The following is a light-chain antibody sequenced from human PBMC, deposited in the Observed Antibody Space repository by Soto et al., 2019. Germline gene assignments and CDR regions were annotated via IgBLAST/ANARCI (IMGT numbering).Light chain of an antibody. CDR2: DVT. CDR3: SSYTSSSTLL. V-gene: IGLV2-14*01. Sequence: QSALTQPASVSGSPGQSITISCTGTSSDVVGYNYVPWYQQHPGKAPKLMIYDVTNRPSGVSNRFSGSKSGNTASLTISGLQAEDEADYYCSSYTSSSTLLFGTGTKLTVL. J-gene: IGLJ1*01. CDR1: SSDVVGYNY.